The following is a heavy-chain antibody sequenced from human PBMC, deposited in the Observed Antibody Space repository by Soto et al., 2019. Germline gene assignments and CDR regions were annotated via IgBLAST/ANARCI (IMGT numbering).Heavy chain of an antibody. CDR2: ISAYNGNT. Sequence: ASVKVSCKASGYTFTSYGISWVRQAPGQGLEWMGWISAYNGNTNYAQKLQGRVTMTTDTSTRTAYMERRSLRSDDTAVYYCARIGGSFDAFDIWGQGTMVTVSS. D-gene: IGHD5-12*01. CDR3: ARIGGSFDAFDI. J-gene: IGHJ3*02. CDR1: GYTFTSYG. V-gene: IGHV1-18*01.